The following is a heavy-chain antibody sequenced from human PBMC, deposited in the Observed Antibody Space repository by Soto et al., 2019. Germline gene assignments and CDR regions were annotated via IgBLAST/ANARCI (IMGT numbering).Heavy chain of an antibody. CDR2: INHSGST. V-gene: IGHV4-34*01. CDR3: ARGRINYGSGSYYQDY. D-gene: IGHD3-10*01. Sequence: QVQLQQWGAGLLKPSETLSLTCAVYGGSFSGYYRSWILQPPGKGLEWIGEINHSGSTNYNPSLKSRLTISVDTSKNQFSLKLSSVTAADTAVYYCARGRINYGSGSYYQDYWGQSTLVTVSS. CDR1: GGSFSGYY. J-gene: IGHJ4*02.